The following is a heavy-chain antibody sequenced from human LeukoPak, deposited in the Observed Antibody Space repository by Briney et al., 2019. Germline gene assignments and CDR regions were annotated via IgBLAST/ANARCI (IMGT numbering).Heavy chain of an antibody. CDR3: ASSRRVRGVISPFDY. CDR1: GFTFSSYG. V-gene: IGHV3-30*03. J-gene: IGHJ4*02. D-gene: IGHD3-10*01. CDR2: ISYDGSNK. Sequence: PGRSLRLSCAASGFTFSSYGMHWVRQAPGKGLEWVAVISYDGSNKYYADSVKGRFTISRDNAKNTLYLQMNSLRAEDTAVYYCASSRRVRGVISPFDYWGQGTLVTVSS.